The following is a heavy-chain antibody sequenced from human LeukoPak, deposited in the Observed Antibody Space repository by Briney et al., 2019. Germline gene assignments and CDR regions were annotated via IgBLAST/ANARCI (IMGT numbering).Heavy chain of an antibody. Sequence: GGSLRLSCAASGFTFSNHGMNWVRQAPGKGLEWVSAISGSGGSTYYADSVKGRFTISRDNSKNTLYLQMNSLRAEDTAVYYCAKGRYYFDYWGQGTLVTVSS. CDR3: AKGRYYFDY. CDR2: ISGSGGST. CDR1: GFTFSNHG. V-gene: IGHV3-23*01. J-gene: IGHJ4*02.